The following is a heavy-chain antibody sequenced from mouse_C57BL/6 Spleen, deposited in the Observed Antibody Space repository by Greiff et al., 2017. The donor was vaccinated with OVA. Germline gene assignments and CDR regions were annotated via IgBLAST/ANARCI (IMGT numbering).Heavy chain of an antibody. CDR3: ARYVRPHYYAMDY. J-gene: IGHJ4*01. CDR1: GFTFTDYY. Sequence: EVKLMESGGGLVQPGGSLSLSCAASGFTFTDYYMSWVRQPPGKALEWLGFIRNKANGYTTEYSASVKGRFTISRDNSQSILYLQMNALRAEDSATYYCARYVRPHYYAMDYWGQGTSVTVSS. CDR2: IRNKANGYTT. V-gene: IGHV7-3*01.